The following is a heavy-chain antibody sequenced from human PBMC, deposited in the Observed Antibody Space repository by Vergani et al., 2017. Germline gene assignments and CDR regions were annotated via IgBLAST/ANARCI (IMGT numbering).Heavy chain of an antibody. J-gene: IGHJ4*02. D-gene: IGHD1-26*01. CDR2: IKSKTDGGTT. CDR1: GFTFSNAW. V-gene: IGHV3-15*01. Sequence: EVQLVESGGGLVKPGGSLRLSCAASGFTFSNAWMSWVRQAPGKGLEWVGSIKSKTDGGTTDYAAPVKGRFTISRDESKNTLYLQMNSLKTEDTAVYYCTTVERVRGDYWGQGTLVTVSS. CDR3: TTVERVRGDY.